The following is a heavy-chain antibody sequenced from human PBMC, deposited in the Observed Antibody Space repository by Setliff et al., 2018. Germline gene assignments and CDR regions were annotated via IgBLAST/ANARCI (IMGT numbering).Heavy chain of an antibody. CDR3: ARTGTYRYFDY. CDR2: IYHGGKT. V-gene: IGHV4-34*01. J-gene: IGHJ4*02. Sequence: PSETLSLTCAIYGGSFSGYYWSWIRQPPGKGLEWIGRIYHGGKTYYNTSLESRLTISVDTSKNQFSLKLRSVTAADTAVYYCARTGTYRYFDYWGQGALVTVSS. D-gene: IGHD1-1*01. CDR1: GGSFSGYY.